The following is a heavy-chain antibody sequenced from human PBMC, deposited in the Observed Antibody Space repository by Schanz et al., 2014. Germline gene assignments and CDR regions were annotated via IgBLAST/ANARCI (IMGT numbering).Heavy chain of an antibody. Sequence: EVQLEESGGGLAQPGGSLRLSCAASGFSFSTYDRHWVRQAQGKGMEWVSLISGRGDSTHYADSVKGRFTISRDNSRKTLSLQMNSLRAEDTAVYYCAKHRHYADNNGYPGIDYWGQGTLVTVS. V-gene: IGHV3-23*04. CDR1: GFSFSTYD. CDR2: ISGRGDST. CDR3: AKHRHYADNNGYPGIDY. J-gene: IGHJ4*02. D-gene: IGHD3-16*01.